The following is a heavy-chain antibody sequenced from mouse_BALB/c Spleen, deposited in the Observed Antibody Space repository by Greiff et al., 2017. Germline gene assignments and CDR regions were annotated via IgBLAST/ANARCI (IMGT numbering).Heavy chain of an antibody. D-gene: IGHD2-4*01. Sequence: EVKLMESGPGLVKPSQSLSLTCTVTGYSITSDYAWNWIRQFPGNKLEWMGYISYSGSTSYNPSLKSRISITRDTSKNQFFLQLNSVTTEDTATYYCARPSIYYDYDDAMDYWGQGTSVTVSS. CDR3: ARPSIYYDYDDAMDY. J-gene: IGHJ4*01. CDR1: GYSITSDYA. CDR2: ISYSGST. V-gene: IGHV3-2*02.